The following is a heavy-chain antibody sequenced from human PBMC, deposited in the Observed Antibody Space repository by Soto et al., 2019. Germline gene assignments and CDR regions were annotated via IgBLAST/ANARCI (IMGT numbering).Heavy chain of an antibody. Sequence: GASVKVSCKASGYTFTSYGISWVRQAPGKGLEWMGGFDPEDGETIYAQKFQGRVTMTEDTSTDTAYMELSSLRSEDTAVYYCATDPGYNYVMGFDHWGQGTQVTVSS. J-gene: IGHJ4*02. D-gene: IGHD5-18*01. CDR3: ATDPGYNYVMGFDH. CDR2: FDPEDGET. V-gene: IGHV1-24*01. CDR1: GYTFTSYG.